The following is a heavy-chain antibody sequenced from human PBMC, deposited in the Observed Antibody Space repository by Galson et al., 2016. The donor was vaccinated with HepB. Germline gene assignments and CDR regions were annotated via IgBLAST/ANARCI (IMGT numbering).Heavy chain of an antibody. Sequence: SLRLSCAASGFTFDDYAMNWVRQVPGKGLEWVSGISWNSGSIGYADSVKGRFTVSRDNAKNSLYLQMNSLRSEDTALYYCAKDTALRLGDLSTADFDNWGQGTLVTVSS. V-gene: IGHV3-9*01. CDR3: AKDTALRLGDLSTADFDN. CDR2: ISWNSGSI. J-gene: IGHJ4*02. CDR1: GFTFDDYA. D-gene: IGHD3-16*01.